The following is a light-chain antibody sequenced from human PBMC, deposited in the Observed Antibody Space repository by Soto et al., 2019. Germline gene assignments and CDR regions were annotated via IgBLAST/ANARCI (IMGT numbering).Light chain of an antibody. CDR1: SSDVGGYNY. CDR3: CSYAGNNIFV. Sequence: QSALTQPASVSGSPGQSITISCTGTSSDVGGYNYVSWYQQHPGKAPKLIIYEVSTRPSGVSNRFSGSKSGNTASLTISGLQAEDEADYYCCSYAGNNIFVFGTGTKVTVL. CDR2: EVS. J-gene: IGLJ1*01. V-gene: IGLV2-14*01.